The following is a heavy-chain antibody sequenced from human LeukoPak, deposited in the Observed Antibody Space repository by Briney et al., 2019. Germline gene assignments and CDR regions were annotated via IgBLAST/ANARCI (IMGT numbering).Heavy chain of an antibody. D-gene: IGHD4-11*01. Sequence: GGSLRLSRAASGFTFHDYAMMWVRQAPGRGLEWVSAIRGSGGLTFYADSVKGRFTISRDNSKNTLYLQMNSLRAEDTAVYYRARDPNGDYIGAFDMCGQGTKVTVSS. CDR1: GFTFHDYA. CDR2: IRGSGGLT. V-gene: IGHV3-23*01. CDR3: ARDPNGDYIGAFDM. J-gene: IGHJ3*02.